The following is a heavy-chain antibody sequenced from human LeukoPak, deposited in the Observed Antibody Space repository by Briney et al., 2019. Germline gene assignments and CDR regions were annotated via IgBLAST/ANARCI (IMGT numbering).Heavy chain of an antibody. D-gene: IGHD5-24*01. CDR1: GGSISGYY. J-gene: IGHJ4*02. V-gene: IGHV4-59*08. Sequence: SETLSLTCTVSGGSISGYYWSWIRQPPGKGLEYLGYIYYSGSTNYNPSLKSRVTISVDMSKNQFSLKLSSVTAADTAVYYCARGEMAADYWGQGTLVTVSS. CDR2: IYYSGST. CDR3: ARGEMAADY.